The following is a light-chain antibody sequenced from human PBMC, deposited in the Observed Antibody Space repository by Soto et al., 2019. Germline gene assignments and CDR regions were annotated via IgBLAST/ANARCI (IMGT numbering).Light chain of an antibody. CDR1: SSDVGGYNY. CDR2: EVS. Sequence: QSVLTQPPSASGSPGQSVTISCTGTSSDVGGYNYVSWYQQHPGKAPKLMIYEVSKRPSGVPDRFSGSKSGNTASLTVSGLQAEYEADYYCSSSAGSNTFVFGTGTKSPS. CDR3: SSSAGSNTFV. J-gene: IGLJ1*01. V-gene: IGLV2-8*01.